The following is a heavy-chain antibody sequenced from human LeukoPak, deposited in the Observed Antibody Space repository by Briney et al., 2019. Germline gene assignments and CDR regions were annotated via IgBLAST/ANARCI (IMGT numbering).Heavy chain of an antibody. V-gene: IGHV3-48*04. CDR1: GFTFSSYS. D-gene: IGHD4-17*01. CDR2: ISSSGSTI. Sequence: PGGSLRLSCAASGFTFSSYSMNWVRQAPGKGLEWVSYISSSGSTIYYADSVKGRFTISRDNAKNSLYLQMNSLRAEDTAVYYCARGGFDYGDYFDYWGQGTLVTVSS. J-gene: IGHJ4*02. CDR3: ARGGFDYGDYFDY.